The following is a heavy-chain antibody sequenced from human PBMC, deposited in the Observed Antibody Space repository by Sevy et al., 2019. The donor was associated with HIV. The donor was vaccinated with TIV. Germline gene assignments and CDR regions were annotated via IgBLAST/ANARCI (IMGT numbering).Heavy chain of an antibody. J-gene: IGHJ6*02. Sequence: GGSLRLSCSASGFPFSSYAIHWVRQAPGKGLEWVSVISYDGSNKYFADSVKGRFTISRDNSKNTLYLQMNSLKTEDTAVYYCAKDSAPMVGGLRYGMDVWGQGTTVTVSS. CDR2: ISYDGSNK. CDR1: GFPFSSYA. V-gene: IGHV3-30-3*01. D-gene: IGHD3-10*01. CDR3: AKDSAPMVGGLRYGMDV.